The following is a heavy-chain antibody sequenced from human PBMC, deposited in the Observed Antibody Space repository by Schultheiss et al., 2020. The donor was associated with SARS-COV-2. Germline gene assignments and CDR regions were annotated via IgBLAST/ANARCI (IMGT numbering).Heavy chain of an antibody. CDR1: GYTFTYCS. V-gene: IGHV1-2*02. J-gene: IGHJ6*04. Sequence: ASVKVSCKASGYTFTYCSLHWVRQAPGQGLEWMGWINPNSGGTNYAQKFQGRVTMTRDTSISTAYMELSRLRSDDTAVYYCARENLLYYYGMDVWGEGTTVTVSS. CDR2: INPNSGGT. CDR3: ARENLLYYYGMDV.